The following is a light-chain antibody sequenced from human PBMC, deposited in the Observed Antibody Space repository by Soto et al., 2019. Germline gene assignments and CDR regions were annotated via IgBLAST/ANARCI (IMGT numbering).Light chain of an antibody. V-gene: IGKV1-33*01. CDR1: QDVSND. CDR2: DAS. Sequence: IKMYISPSSLSATVGDRVTSTFQASQDVSNDLNWYQQKLVKAPKLLIYDASNLETGVPSRFSGSGSGTDFTFTISSLQPEDIATYYCQLCDCLPRTFGQGTRLENK. CDR3: QLCDCLPRT. J-gene: IGKJ5*01.